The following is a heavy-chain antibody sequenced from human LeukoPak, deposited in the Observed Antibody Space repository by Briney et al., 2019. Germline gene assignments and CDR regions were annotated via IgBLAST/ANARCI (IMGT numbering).Heavy chain of an antibody. V-gene: IGHV3-33*06. J-gene: IGHJ4*02. Sequence: GGSLRLSGVASGFTFSSYGMHWVRQAPGKGLEWVAVIWYDGSNKYYADSVKGRFTICRDNSKNTLYLQMNSLRAEDTAVYYCAKDRVRYSSSWYRPLDYWGQGTLVTV. CDR2: IWYDGSNK. D-gene: IGHD6-13*01. CDR1: GFTFSSYG. CDR3: AKDRVRYSSSWYRPLDY.